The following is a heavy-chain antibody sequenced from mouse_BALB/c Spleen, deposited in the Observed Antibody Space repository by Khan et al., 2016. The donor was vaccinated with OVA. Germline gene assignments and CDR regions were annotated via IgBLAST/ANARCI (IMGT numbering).Heavy chain of an antibody. D-gene: IGHD4-1*01. CDR2: IYPGNTDT. CDR3: TRRNGDVAWFVY. CDR1: GYTFTSYW. V-gene: IGHV1-5*01. J-gene: IGHJ3*01. Sequence: EVQLQQSGTVLARPGASVKMSCKASGYTFTSYWMHWVKQRPGQGLEWIGDIYPGNTDTNYNQKFKGKAKLTAVTSTSTAYMELSSLTNEDSAVYYWTRRNGDVAWFVYWGQGTLVTVSA.